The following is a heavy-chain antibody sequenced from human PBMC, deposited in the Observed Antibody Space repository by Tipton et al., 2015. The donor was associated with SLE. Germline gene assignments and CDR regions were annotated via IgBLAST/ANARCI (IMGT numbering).Heavy chain of an antibody. CDR1: GFTFTSYA. CDR2: ISGSGNTT. CDR3: TKDHGSNWYSAY. D-gene: IGHD6-13*01. V-gene: IGHV3-23*01. J-gene: IGHJ4*02. Sequence: SLRLSCAASGFTFTSYAMSWVRQAPGKGLEWVSAISGSGNTTYYAGSVKGRFTISRDKSKNTPYLQMNSLRAEDTAVYYCTKDHGSNWYSAYWGQGTLVTVSS.